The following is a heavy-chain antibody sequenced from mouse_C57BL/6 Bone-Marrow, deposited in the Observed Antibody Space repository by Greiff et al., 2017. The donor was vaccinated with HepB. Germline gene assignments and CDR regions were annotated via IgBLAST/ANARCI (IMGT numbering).Heavy chain of an antibody. J-gene: IGHJ4*01. CDR3: AKVFTTVDYYAMDY. D-gene: IGHD1-1*01. CDR2: IHPNSGST. V-gene: IGHV1-64*01. Sequence: QVQLQQPGAELVKPGASVKLSCKASGYTFTSYWMHWVKQRPGQGLEWIGMIHPNSGSTNYNEKFKSKSTLTVDKSSSTAYMQLSSLASEYSAVYYCAKVFTTVDYYAMDYWGQGTSVTVSS. CDR1: GYTFTSYW.